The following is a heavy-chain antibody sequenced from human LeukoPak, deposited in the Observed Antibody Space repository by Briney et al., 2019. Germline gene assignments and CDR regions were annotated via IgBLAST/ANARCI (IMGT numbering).Heavy chain of an antibody. CDR1: GYTFTSYG. Sequence: GASVKVSCKASGYTFTSYGISWVRQAPGQGLEWMGGIIPIFGTANYAQKFQGRDTITTGESTSTAYMELSSLRSEDTAVYYCARGLWSGYYTADYWGQGTLVTVSS. D-gene: IGHD3-3*01. CDR3: ARGLWSGYYTADY. CDR2: IIPIFGTA. V-gene: IGHV1-69*05. J-gene: IGHJ4*02.